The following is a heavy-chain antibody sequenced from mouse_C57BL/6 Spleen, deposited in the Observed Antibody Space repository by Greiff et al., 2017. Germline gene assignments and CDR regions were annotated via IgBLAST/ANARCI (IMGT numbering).Heavy chain of an antibody. V-gene: IGHV14-4*01. J-gene: IGHJ2*01. CDR3: TRDYDGRRDDY. CDR1: GFNIKDDY. Sequence: VQLKESGAELVRPGASVKLSCTASGFNIKDDYMHWVKQRPEQGLEWIGWFDPENGDTEYASKFQGKATITADTSSNTAYLQLSSLTTEDTAVYYCTRDYDGRRDDYWGQGTTLTVSS. D-gene: IGHD1-1*01. CDR2: FDPENGDT.